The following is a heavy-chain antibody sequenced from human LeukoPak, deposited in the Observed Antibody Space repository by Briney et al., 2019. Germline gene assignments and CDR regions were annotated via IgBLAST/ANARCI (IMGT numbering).Heavy chain of an antibody. D-gene: IGHD5-12*01. Sequence: SETLSLTCAVYGGSFSGYYWSWIRQPPGKGLEWIGEINHSGSTNYNPSLKSRVTISVDTSKNQFSLKLSSVTAADTAVYYCASGYSGYERFFDYWGQGTLVTASS. CDR2: INHSGST. V-gene: IGHV4-34*01. CDR1: GGSFSGYY. CDR3: ASGYSGYERFFDY. J-gene: IGHJ4*02.